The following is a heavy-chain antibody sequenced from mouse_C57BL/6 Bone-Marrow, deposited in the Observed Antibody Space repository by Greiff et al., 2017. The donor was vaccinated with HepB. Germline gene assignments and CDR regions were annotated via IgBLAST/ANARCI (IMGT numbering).Heavy chain of an antibody. J-gene: IGHJ3*01. D-gene: IGHD4-1*01. CDR1: GYTFTDYY. Sequence: EVQLQQSGPVLVKPGASVKMSCKASGYTFTDYYMNWVKQSHGKSLEWIGVINPYNGGTSYNQKFKGKATLTVDKSSSTAYMELNSLTSEDSAVYYCARSWDFLAYWGQGTLVTVSA. CDR3: ARSWDFLAY. CDR2: INPYNGGT. V-gene: IGHV1-19*01.